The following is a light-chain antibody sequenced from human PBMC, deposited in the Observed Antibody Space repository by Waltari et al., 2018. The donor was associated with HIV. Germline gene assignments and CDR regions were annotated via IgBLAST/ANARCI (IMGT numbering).Light chain of an antibody. CDR1: QSIFYSSKNAKC. CDR2: WAS. Sequence: DIVMTQSPHSLALSLGERATINCKSSQSIFYSSKNAKCLAWSQQKPGQSPKLLIYWASTRASGVPDRFSGSGSRTDFTLSISSLQSEDVAVYFCQQYYSTPPTFGQGTRVEIK. CDR3: QQYYSTPPT. V-gene: IGKV4-1*01. J-gene: IGKJ1*01.